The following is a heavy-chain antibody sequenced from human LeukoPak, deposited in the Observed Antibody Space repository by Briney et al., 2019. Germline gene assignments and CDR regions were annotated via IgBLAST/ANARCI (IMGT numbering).Heavy chain of an antibody. V-gene: IGHV4-34*01. CDR3: ARKAPYYYDGSGPLGTYNFDY. D-gene: IGHD3-22*01. Sequence: GSLRLSCAASGFTVSRNYMSWVRQAPGKGLEWIGEINHSGSTNYNPSLKSRVTMSVDTSKNQFSLKLSSVTAADTAVYYCARKAPYYYDGSGPLGTYNFDYWGQGTLVTVSS. CDR1: GFTVSRNY. J-gene: IGHJ4*02. CDR2: INHSGST.